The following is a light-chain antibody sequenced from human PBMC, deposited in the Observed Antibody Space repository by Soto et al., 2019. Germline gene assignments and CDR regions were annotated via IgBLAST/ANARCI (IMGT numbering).Light chain of an antibody. CDR1: HNIERW. CDR2: DAS. V-gene: IGKV1-5*01. CDR3: QQFAISTT. Sequence: DIRMTQSPSSLSASLGDRVTITFRASHNIERWMAWYQQKPGKAPSLLIFDASTLHSGVPSRFSGSGSGTDFTLTISSLQPDDFATYYCQQFAISTTFGQGTKVDI. J-gene: IGKJ1*01.